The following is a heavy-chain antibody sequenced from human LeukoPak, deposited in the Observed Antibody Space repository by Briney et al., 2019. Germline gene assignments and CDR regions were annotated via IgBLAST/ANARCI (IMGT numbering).Heavy chain of an antibody. J-gene: IGHJ4*02. CDR2: ISAYNGDT. Sequence: GASVKVSCKTSGHTFTSFGFSWVRQAPGQGLEWMGWISAYNGDTSYAQKLQGRVTMTTDTSTSTVYMELRSLRSDDTAVYYCARDSDYSKRLNYWGQGTLVTVSS. D-gene: IGHD4-11*01. V-gene: IGHV1-18*01. CDR3: ARDSDYSKRLNY. CDR1: GHTFTSFG.